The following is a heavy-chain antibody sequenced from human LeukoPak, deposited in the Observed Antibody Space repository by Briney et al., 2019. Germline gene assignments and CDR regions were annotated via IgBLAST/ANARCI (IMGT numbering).Heavy chain of an antibody. V-gene: IGHV4-34*01. Sequence: SETLSLTCAVYGGSFSGYYWSWIRQPPGKGLEWIGEINHSGSTNYNPSPKSRVTTSVDTSKNQFSLKLSSVTAADTAVYYCAREIYYYYYMDVWGKGTTVTVSS. J-gene: IGHJ6*03. CDR3: AREIYYYYYMDV. CDR2: INHSGST. CDR1: GGSFSGYY.